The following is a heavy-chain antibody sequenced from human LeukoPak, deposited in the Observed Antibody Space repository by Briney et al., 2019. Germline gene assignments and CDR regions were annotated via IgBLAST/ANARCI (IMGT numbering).Heavy chain of an antibody. V-gene: IGHV1-8*03. CDR3: ARGREQLKYYYYYYMDV. Sequence: ASVKVSCKASVYILTSYDINWVRQATGQGLEWMGWMNPNSGNTGYAQKFQGRVTITKNTSISTAYMELSSLRSEDTAVYYCARGREQLKYYYYYYMDVWGKGTTVTVSS. J-gene: IGHJ6*03. D-gene: IGHD6-13*01. CDR2: MNPNSGNT. CDR1: VYILTSYD.